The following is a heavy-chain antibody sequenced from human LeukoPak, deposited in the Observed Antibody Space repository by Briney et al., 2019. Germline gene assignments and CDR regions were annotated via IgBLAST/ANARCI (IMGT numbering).Heavy chain of an antibody. CDR1: GFAFTTYS. CDR3: AKDSYQGDWGLDAFDV. J-gene: IGHJ3*01. Sequence: GGSLRLSCAASGFAFTTYSMNWVRQAPGKGLEWVSYITTTSSIIYYADSVKGRFTISRDNAKNSLYLQMNSLRAEDTAVYYCAKDSYQGDWGLDAFDVWGQGTMVTVSS. CDR2: ITTTSSII. D-gene: IGHD2-21*02. V-gene: IGHV3-48*01.